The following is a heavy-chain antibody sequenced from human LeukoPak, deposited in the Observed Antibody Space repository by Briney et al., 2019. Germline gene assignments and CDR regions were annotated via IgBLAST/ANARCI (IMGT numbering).Heavy chain of an antibody. V-gene: IGHV3-9*01. CDR3: ARSKVANCLDY. CDR1: GFTFDDYA. CDR2: ISWNSGSI. D-gene: IGHD4-23*01. Sequence: LTGGSLRLSCAASGFTFDDYAMHWVRQAPGKGLEWVSGISWNSGSIGYADSVKGRFTISRDNSKNTLYLQMNSLRAEDTAVYYCARSKVANCLDYWGQGTLVTASS. J-gene: IGHJ4*02.